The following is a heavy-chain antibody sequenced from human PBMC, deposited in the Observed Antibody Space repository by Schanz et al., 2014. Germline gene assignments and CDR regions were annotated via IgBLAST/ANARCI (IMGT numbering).Heavy chain of an antibody. D-gene: IGHD5-18*01. V-gene: IGHV3-23*01. J-gene: IGHJ4*02. CDR3: AKDAENTAMITDYFDY. Sequence: EVHLLESGGGLVQPGGSLRLSCAASGFSFGTYAMSWVRQAPGKGLEWVSAISGSGGNTYYADAVRGRFTISRDNSKTTVYLQMNSLRAEDTAVYYCAKDAENTAMITDYFDYWGQGTLVTVSS. CDR1: GFSFGTYA. CDR2: ISGSGGNT.